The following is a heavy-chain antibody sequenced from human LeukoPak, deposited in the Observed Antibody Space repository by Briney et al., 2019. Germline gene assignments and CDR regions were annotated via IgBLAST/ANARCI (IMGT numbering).Heavy chain of an antibody. CDR1: GFTFDGYA. CDR2: ISWNSGSI. D-gene: IGHD3-10*01. CDR3: AKDGNYGSGSYSRFVY. J-gene: IGHJ4*02. Sequence: PGGSLRLSCAASGFTFDGYAMHWVRQAPGKGLEWVSGISWNSGSIGYADSVKGRFTISRDNAKNSLYLQMNSLRAEDTALYYCAKDGNYGSGSYSRFVYWGQGTLVTVSS. V-gene: IGHV3-9*01.